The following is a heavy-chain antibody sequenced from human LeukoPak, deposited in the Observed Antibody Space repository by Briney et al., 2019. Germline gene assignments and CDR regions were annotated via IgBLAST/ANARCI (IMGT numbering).Heavy chain of an antibody. CDR1: GYTFSSYG. D-gene: IGHD6-13*01. J-gene: IGHJ4*02. Sequence: ASVKVSCKASGYTFSSYGISWVGQGPGQGREWMGWISAYNGNTNYAQKLQGRVTMTTDTSTSTAYMELRSLRSDDTAVYYCARSSWYRSLFDYWGQGTLVTVSS. V-gene: IGHV1-18*01. CDR2: ISAYNGNT. CDR3: ARSSWYRSLFDY.